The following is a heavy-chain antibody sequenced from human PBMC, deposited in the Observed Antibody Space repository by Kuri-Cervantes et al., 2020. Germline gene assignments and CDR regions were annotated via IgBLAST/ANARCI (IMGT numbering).Heavy chain of an antibody. D-gene: IGHD3-3*01. CDR3: ARSAYYDFWSGYYSGYYYGMDV. CDR1: GGTFSSYA. Sequence: APVKVSCKASGGTFSSYAISWVRQAPGQGLEWMGWMNPNSGNPGYAQKFQGRVTMTRNTSISTAYMELSSLRSEDTAVYYCARSAYYDFWSGYYSGYYYGMDVWGQGTTVTVSS. V-gene: IGHV1-8*02. J-gene: IGHJ6*02. CDR2: MNPNSGNP.